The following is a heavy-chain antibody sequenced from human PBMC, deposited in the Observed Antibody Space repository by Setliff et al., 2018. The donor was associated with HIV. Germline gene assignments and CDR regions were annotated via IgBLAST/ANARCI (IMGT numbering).Heavy chain of an antibody. J-gene: IGHJ6*03. Sequence: TSETLSLTCTVSGGSISGYYWSWIRQPPGKGLEWIGYIYYSGSTNYNPSLKSRVTISVDTSKNQFSLKLSSVTAADTAVYYCARSYYNFANGYYYYYYMDVWGKGTTVTVSS. CDR1: GGSISGYY. CDR2: IYYSGST. CDR3: ARSYYNFANGYYYYYYMDV. V-gene: IGHV4-59*01. D-gene: IGHD3-3*01.